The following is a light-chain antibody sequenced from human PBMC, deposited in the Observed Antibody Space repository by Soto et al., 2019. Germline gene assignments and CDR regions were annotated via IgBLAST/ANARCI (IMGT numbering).Light chain of an antibody. V-gene: IGKV2-28*01. CDR3: MQALQTRYT. CDR2: LGS. Sequence: DIVMTQSPLSLPVTPREPASISCRSSQSLLHSNGYNYLDWYLQKPGQSPQLLISLGSNRASGVPDRFSGSGSGTDFTLKISRVEAEDVGVYYCMQALQTRYTFGQGTKLEIK. CDR1: QSLLHSNGYNY. J-gene: IGKJ2*01.